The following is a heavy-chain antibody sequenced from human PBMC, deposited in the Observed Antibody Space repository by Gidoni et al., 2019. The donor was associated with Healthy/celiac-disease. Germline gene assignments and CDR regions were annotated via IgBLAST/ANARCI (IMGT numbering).Heavy chain of an antibody. CDR3: ARTRIMITFGGVIVGWFDP. V-gene: IGHV4-34*01. CDR2: INHSGST. Sequence: QVQLQQWCAGRLKPSATLSLTCAVYGGSFSGYSWRWIRQPPGKGLEWIWEINHSGSTNYNPSLKSRVTISVDTSKNQFSLKLSSVTAADTAVYYCARTRIMITFGGVIVGWFDPWGQGTLVTVSS. CDR1: GGSFSGYS. D-gene: IGHD3-16*02. J-gene: IGHJ5*02.